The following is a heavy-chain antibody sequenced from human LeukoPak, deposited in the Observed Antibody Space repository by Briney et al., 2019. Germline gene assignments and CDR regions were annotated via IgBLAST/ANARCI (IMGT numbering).Heavy chain of an antibody. CDR3: ARDRRDYDIDY. CDR1: GYTFTGYY. CDR2: SSPNSGGT. J-gene: IGHJ4*02. V-gene: IGHV1-2*02. D-gene: IGHD3-22*01. Sequence: ASVKVSCKASGYTFTGYYMHWVRQAPGQGLEWMGWSSPNSGGTKYAQKFQGRVTMTRDTSISTVYMELTRLRSDDTAVYYCARDRRDYDIDYWGQGTLVTVSS.